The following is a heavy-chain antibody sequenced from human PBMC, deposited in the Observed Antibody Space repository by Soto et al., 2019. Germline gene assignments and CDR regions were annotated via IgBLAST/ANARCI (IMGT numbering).Heavy chain of an antibody. CDR2: IIPILGIA. V-gene: IGHV1-69*08. CDR1: GGTFSSYT. J-gene: IGHJ5*02. Sequence: QVQLVQSGAEVKKPGSSVKVSCKASGGTFSSYTISWVRQAPGQGLEWMGRIIPILGIANYAQKFQGRVTITADKSTSTAYMELSSMRSEDTAVYYCARDLERYCSGGSCWGWFDPWGQGTLVTVSS. CDR3: ARDLERYCSGGSCWGWFDP. D-gene: IGHD2-15*01.